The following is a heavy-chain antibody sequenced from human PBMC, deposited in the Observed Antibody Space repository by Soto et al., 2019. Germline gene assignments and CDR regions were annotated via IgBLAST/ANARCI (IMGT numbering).Heavy chain of an antibody. D-gene: IGHD2-2*01. V-gene: IGHV1-46*03. J-gene: IGHJ3*02. Sequence: ASVKVSCNASGYTFTSYYMHLVRQAPGQGLEWMGIINPSGGSTSYAQKFQGRVTMTRDTSTSTAYMELSSLRSEDTAVYYCARDIVVVPAASNAFDIWGQGTMVTVSS. CDR3: ARDIVVVPAASNAFDI. CDR2: INPSGGST. CDR1: GYTFTSYY.